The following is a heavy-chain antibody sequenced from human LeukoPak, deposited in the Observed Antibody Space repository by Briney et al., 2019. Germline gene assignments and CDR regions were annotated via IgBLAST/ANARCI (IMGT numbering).Heavy chain of an antibody. D-gene: IGHD2/OR15-2a*01. Sequence: SETLSLTCTVSGGSISSYYWSWIRQPPGKGLEWIGYIYYSGSTNYNPSLKSRVTISVDTSKNQFSLKLSSVTAADTAVYYCARFLRDYYYGMDVWGQGTTVTVSS. J-gene: IGHJ6*02. CDR2: IYYSGST. CDR1: GGSISSYY. V-gene: IGHV4-59*08. CDR3: ARFLRDYYYGMDV.